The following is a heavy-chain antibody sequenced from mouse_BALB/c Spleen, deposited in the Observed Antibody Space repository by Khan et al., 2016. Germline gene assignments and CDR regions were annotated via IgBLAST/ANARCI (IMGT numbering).Heavy chain of an antibody. Sequence: EVELVESGGGLVQPGGSLRLSCATSGFTFTDYYMSWVRQPPGKALEWLGFIRNKANGYTTEYSASVKGRFTISRDNSQRILSLHMNTLRAEDSASVTSRLTMSSDTPQSILSLQMNTRRAEDSATYYCARDLEGYDDAMDYWGQGTSVTVSS. J-gene: IGHJ4*01. CDR2: IRNKANGYTT. D-gene: IGHD2-2*01. CDR1: GFTFTDYY. CDR3: RLTMSSDTPQSILSLQMNTRRAEDSATYYCARDLEGYDDAMDY. V-gene: IGHV7-3*02.